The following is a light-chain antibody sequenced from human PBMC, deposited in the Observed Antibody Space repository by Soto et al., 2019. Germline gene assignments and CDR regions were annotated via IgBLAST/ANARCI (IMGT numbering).Light chain of an antibody. J-gene: IGLJ3*02. CDR3: VLYMGSGIAV. CDR2: STN. V-gene: IGLV8-61*01. Sequence: QTVVTQEPSFSVSPGRTVTLTCGLSSGSVSTSYYPSWYQQPPGKAPRTLIYSTNTRSSGVSDRFSSSILGTKAPLTIAGAQADDESDYCCVLYMGSGIAVFGGGTKLTVL. CDR1: SGSVSTSYY.